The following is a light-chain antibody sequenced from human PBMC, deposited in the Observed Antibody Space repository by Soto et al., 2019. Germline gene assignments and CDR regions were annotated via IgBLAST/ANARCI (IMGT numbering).Light chain of an antibody. J-gene: IGKJ4*01. CDR1: QSVSFSY. V-gene: IGKV3-20*01. CDR3: QQYGSSPLT. CDR2: GAS. Sequence: EIVLTQSPGTLSLSPGDGATLSCRASQSVSFSYLAWYQQKPGQAPRLLIYGASSRATGIPDRFSGSESGTDFTLTISRLEPEGFAVYYCQQYGSSPLTFGGGTQVEI.